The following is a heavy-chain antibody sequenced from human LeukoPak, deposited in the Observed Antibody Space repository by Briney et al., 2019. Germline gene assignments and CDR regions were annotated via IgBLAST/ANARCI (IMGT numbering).Heavy chain of an antibody. CDR2: ISAYNGNT. CDR3: ARDHTAMVPPRWFDP. J-gene: IGHJ5*02. Sequence: GASVKVSCKASGYTFTSYGISWVRQAPGQGLEWMGWISAYNGNTNYAQKLQGRVTMTTDTSTSTAYMELRSLRSDDTAVYYCARDHTAMVPPRWFDPWGQGTLVTVSS. D-gene: IGHD5-18*01. CDR1: GYTFTSYG. V-gene: IGHV1-18*01.